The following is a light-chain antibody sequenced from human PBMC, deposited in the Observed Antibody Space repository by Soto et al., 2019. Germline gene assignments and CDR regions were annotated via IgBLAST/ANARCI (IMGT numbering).Light chain of an antibody. CDR2: DVS. CDR1: QSVSSN. CDR3: QQYNNWPLT. J-gene: IGKJ4*01. Sequence: EIVMTQSPATLSVSPGERATLSCWASQSVSSNLAWYQQKPGQAPRLLIYDVSTRATGIPTRFSGSWSGTEFTLTISSLQSEDFAAYYCQQYNNWPLTFGGGTKVEIK. V-gene: IGKV3D-15*01.